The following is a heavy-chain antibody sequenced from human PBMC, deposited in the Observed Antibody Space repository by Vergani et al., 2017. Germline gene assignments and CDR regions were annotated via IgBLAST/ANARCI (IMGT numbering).Heavy chain of an antibody. Sequence: QVQLQQWGAGLLKPSETLSLTCAVYGGSISSYYWSWIRQPPGKGLEWIGYIYYSGSTNYNPSLKSRVTISVDTSKNQFSLKLSSVTAADTAVYYCARHTPIITEGAFDIWGQGTMVTVSS. CDR2: IYYSGST. CDR1: GGSISSYY. V-gene: IGHV4-59*08. CDR3: ARHTPIITEGAFDI. D-gene: IGHD3-16*01. J-gene: IGHJ3*02.